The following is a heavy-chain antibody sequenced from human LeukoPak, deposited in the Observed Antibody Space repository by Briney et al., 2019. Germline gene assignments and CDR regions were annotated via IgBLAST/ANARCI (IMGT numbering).Heavy chain of an antibody. CDR2: IYYSGST. V-gene: IGHV4-38-2*02. J-gene: IGHJ4*02. CDR1: GYSISSGYY. CDR3: ATGGYISSSVDY. Sequence: TSETLSLTCTVSGYSISSGYYWGWIRQPPGKGLEWIGYIYYSGSTNYNPSLKSRVTISVDTSKNQFSLKLSSVTAADTAVYYCATGGYISSSVDYWGQGTLVTVSS. D-gene: IGHD6-13*01.